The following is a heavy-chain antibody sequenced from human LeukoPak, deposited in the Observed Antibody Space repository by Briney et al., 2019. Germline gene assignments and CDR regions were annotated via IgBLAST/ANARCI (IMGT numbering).Heavy chain of an antibody. CDR2: IHFSGGT. Sequence: SETLSLTCTVSGGSGSSDSWSWIRQPPGKGLEWIGHIHFSGGTNYNPSLNSRVTISVDSTKNQFSLRLISVTAADTAVYYCARRVQMSSASATSNTWLDPWGQGTLVSVSS. D-gene: IGHD3-10*01. J-gene: IGHJ5*02. CDR3: ARRVQMSSASATSNTWLDP. V-gene: IGHV4-59*02. CDR1: GGSGSSDS.